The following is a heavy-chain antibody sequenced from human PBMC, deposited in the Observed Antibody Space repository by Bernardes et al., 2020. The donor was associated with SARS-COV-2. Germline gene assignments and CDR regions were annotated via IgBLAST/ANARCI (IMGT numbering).Heavy chain of an antibody. CDR2: ISWDGSTT. J-gene: IGHJ3*01. D-gene: IGHD3-3*01. CDR3: ATERQSLTIFGVGHDAFDF. Sequence: GGSLRLSCAASGFTFSSYWMSWVRQVPGKGLEWVSLISWDGSTTNYADSVKGRFFISRDSSRNTLHLQMNSLRKEDTALYYCATERQSLTIFGVGHDAFDFWGQGTMVTVSS. V-gene: IGHV3-43*01. CDR1: GFTFSSYW.